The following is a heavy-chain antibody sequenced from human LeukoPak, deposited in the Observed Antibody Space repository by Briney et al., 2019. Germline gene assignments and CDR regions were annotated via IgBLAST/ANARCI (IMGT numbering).Heavy chain of an antibody. Sequence: GALRLSCAVSGITLSNYGMSWVRQAPGKGLEWVAGISGSGGSTNYADSVKGRFTISRDNPKNTLFLQMNSLRAEDTAVYFCAKRGVVIRVILVGFHKEAYYFDSWGQGALVTVSS. CDR2: ISGSGGST. CDR3: AKRGVVIRVILVGFHKEAYYFDS. J-gene: IGHJ4*02. V-gene: IGHV3-23*01. D-gene: IGHD2/OR15-2a*01. CDR1: GITLSNYG.